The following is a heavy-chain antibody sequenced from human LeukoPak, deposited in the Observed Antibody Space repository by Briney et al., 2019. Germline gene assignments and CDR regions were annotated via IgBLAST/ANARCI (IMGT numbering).Heavy chain of an antibody. D-gene: IGHD4-17*01. J-gene: IGHJ6*02. Sequence: PGGSLRLSCAASGFTFSSYWMSWVRQAPGKGLEWVANIKQDGSEKYYVDSVKGRFTISRDNAKNSLYLQMNSLRAEDTAVYYCAREIIMTTVTTVRVSYYYYGMDVWGQGTTVTVSS. CDR2: IKQDGSEK. CDR3: AREIIMTTVTTVRVSYYYYGMDV. V-gene: IGHV3-7*03. CDR1: GFTFSSYW.